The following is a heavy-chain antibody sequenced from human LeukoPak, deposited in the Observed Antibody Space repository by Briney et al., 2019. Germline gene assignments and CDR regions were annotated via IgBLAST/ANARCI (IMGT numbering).Heavy chain of an antibody. J-gene: IGHJ2*01. Sequence: VASAKVPCKASGYTFTGYYMHWVRQAPGQGLEWMGWINPNSGGTNYAQKFQGRVTMTSDTSISTAYMELSRLKSDDTAVYYCAREGTGIRSFDLWGRGSLVTVSS. V-gene: IGHV1-2*02. CDR1: GYTFTGYY. CDR2: INPNSGGT. CDR3: AREGTGIRSFDL. D-gene: IGHD1-14*01.